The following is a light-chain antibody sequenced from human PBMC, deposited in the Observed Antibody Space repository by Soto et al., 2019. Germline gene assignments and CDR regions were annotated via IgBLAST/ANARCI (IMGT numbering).Light chain of an antibody. J-gene: IGKJ2*01. CDR2: DAS. V-gene: IGKV1-33*01. Sequence: DVQMTQSPSSLSASVGDRVTITCQASQDISKYLNWFQQKPGKAPQALITDASDLETGVSSRFTGSGSGTNFILIIDSLQPEDIATYYCQQYDDIPYTFGQGTKLEIK. CDR3: QQYDDIPYT. CDR1: QDISKY.